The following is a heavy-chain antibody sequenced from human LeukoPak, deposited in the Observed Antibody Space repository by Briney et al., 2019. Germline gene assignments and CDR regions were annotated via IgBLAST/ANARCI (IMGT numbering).Heavy chain of an antibody. J-gene: IGHJ2*01. CDR1: RGSISSGDYY. CDR2: IYYSGSA. V-gene: IGHV4-30-4*01. D-gene: IGHD3-22*01. Sequence: SETLSLTCTVSRGSISSGDYYWSWIRQPPGKGLEWIGYIYYSGSAYYNPSLKSRVTISVDTSKNQFSLKLSSVTAADTAVYYCARDVADSSGYYYTLGWYFDLWGRGTLVTVSS. CDR3: ARDVADSSGYYYTLGWYFDL.